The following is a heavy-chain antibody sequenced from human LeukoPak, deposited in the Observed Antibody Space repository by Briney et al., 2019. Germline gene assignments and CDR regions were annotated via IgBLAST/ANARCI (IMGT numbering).Heavy chain of an antibody. J-gene: IGHJ4*02. CDR3: ARERMVRGNYFDY. Sequence: SETLSLTCTVSGGSISSYYWSWIRQPPGKGLEWIGYIYYSGSTNYNPSLKSRVTISVDTSKNQFSLKLSSVTAADTAVYYCARERMVRGNYFDYWGQGTLVTVSS. V-gene: IGHV4-59*12. D-gene: IGHD3-10*01. CDR1: GGSISSYY. CDR2: IYYSGST.